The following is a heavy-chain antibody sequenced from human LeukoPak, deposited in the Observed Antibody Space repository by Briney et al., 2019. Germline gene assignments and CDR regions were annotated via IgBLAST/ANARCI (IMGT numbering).Heavy chain of an antibody. CDR1: GFTFSRYW. V-gene: IGHV3-7*03. Sequence: GGSLRLSCAASGFTFSRYWMTWVRQAPGKGLEWVANIKQDGSEKDYVDSVKGRFTISRDNSKNTLYLQMNSLTAEDTAVYYCAKKVTGSYNNPLDYWGQGTLVTVSS. CDR3: AKKVTGSYNNPLDY. D-gene: IGHD3-10*01. CDR2: IKQDGSEK. J-gene: IGHJ4*02.